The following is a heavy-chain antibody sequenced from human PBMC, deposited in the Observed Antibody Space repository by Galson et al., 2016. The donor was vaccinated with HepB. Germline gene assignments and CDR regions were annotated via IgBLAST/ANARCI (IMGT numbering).Heavy chain of an antibody. D-gene: IGHD1-14*01. CDR3: AKRNQTGGDY. J-gene: IGHJ4*02. CDR2: INDKGDYT. CDR1: GISLSNLA. V-gene: IGHV3-23*01. Sequence: SLRLSCAASGISLSNLAMNWVRQAPGKGLEWVSTINDKGDYTFYADSARGRFTISRDNAKNMLYLQLNSLRAEDTAVYYCAKRNQTGGDYWGQGTLVTVSS.